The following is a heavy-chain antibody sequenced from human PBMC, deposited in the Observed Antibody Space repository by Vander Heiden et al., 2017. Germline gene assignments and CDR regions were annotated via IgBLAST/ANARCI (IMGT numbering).Heavy chain of an antibody. D-gene: IGHD2-15*01. J-gene: IGHJ4*02. CDR2: ISGSGGST. CDR3: AKGLGYCSGGSCYSCFDY. Sequence: EVQLLESGGGLVQPGGSLRLSCAASGFTFSCYAMSWVRQAPGKGLEWVSAISGSGGSTYYADSVKGRFTISRDNSKNTLYLQMNSLRAEDTAVYYCAKGLGYCSGGSCYSCFDYWGQGTLVTVSS. CDR1: GFTFSCYA. V-gene: IGHV3-23*01.